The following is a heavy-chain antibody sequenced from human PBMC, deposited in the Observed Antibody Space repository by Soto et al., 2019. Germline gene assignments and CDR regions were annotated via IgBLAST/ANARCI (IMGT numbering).Heavy chain of an antibody. V-gene: IGHV4-38-2*01. CDR2: IYHSGST. Sequence: SETLSLTCAVSGYSISSGYYWGWIRQPPGKGLEWIGSIYHSGSTYYNPSLKSRVTISVDTSKNQFSLKLSSVTAADTAVYYCARVTGSTRDYYGMDVWGQGTTVTVSS. J-gene: IGHJ6*02. CDR3: ARVTGSTRDYYGMDV. CDR1: GYSISSGYY. D-gene: IGHD1-1*01.